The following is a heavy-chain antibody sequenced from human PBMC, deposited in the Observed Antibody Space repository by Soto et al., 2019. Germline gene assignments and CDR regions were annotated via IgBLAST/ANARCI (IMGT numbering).Heavy chain of an antibody. CDR3: ARAGYSYGYHKDYYYYGMDV. CDR1: GFTFSSYS. V-gene: IGHV3-21*01. CDR2: ISSSSSYI. Sequence: EVQLMESGGGLVKPGGSLRLSCAASGFTFSSYSMNWVRQAPGKGLEWVSSISSSSSYIYYADSVKGRFTISRDNAKNSLYLQMNSLRAEDTAVYYCARAGYSYGYHKDYYYYGMDVWGQGTTVTVSS. J-gene: IGHJ6*02. D-gene: IGHD5-18*01.